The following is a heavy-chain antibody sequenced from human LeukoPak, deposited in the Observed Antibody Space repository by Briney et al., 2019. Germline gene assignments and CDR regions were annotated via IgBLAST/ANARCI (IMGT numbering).Heavy chain of an antibody. J-gene: IGHJ4*02. CDR2: ISWNSGSI. CDR1: GFTFDDYA. V-gene: IGHV3-9*01. Sequence: PGGSLRLSCAASGFTFDDYAMHWVRQAPGKGLEWVSGISWNSGSIGYADSVKGRFTISRDNAKNSLYLQMNSLRAEDTALYYCARAPNGRLYSSSWYYFDYWGQGTLVTVSS. CDR3: ARAPNGRLYSSSWYYFDY. D-gene: IGHD6-13*01.